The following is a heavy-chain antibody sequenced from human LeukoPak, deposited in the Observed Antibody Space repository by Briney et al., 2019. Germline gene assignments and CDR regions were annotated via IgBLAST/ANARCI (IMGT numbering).Heavy chain of an antibody. Sequence: GGSLRLSCAASEFSFSDYYMSWIRQAPGKGLEWISYISSSGSTIYYADSVKGRFTISRDNAKNSVYLQMNSLRAEDTAVYYCASYARGSYYFDYWGQGTLVTVSS. CDR3: ASYARGSYYFDY. V-gene: IGHV3-11*01. CDR2: ISSSGSTI. J-gene: IGHJ4*02. D-gene: IGHD3-16*01. CDR1: EFSFSDYY.